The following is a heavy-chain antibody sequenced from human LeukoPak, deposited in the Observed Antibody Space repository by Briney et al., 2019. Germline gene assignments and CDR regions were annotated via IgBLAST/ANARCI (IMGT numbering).Heavy chain of an antibody. J-gene: IGHJ5*02. D-gene: IGHD1-20*01. CDR3: ARYNYGGDWFDP. Sequence: AAVKVSCKASGYTFTSYGISWVRQAPGQGLEWMGWISAYNGNTNYAQKFQGRVTITADESTSTAYMELSSLRSEDTAVYYCARYNYGGDWFDPRGQGTLVTVSS. CDR2: ISAYNGNT. V-gene: IGHV1-18*01. CDR1: GYTFTSYG.